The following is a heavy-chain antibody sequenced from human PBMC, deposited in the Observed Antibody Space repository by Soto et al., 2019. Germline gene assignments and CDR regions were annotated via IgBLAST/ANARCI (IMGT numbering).Heavy chain of an antibody. V-gene: IGHV2-5*02. Sequence: QITLKESGPTLVKPTQTLTLTCTFSGFSLRTSGVGVGWVRQPPGKALEWLALIYWDNDKRYSPSLKSRVTITRDTSKNXVVLTMTNMDPVDTATYXXXXRQNYNYVLAWGQGTLVTVSS. D-gene: IGHD1-20*01. J-gene: IGHJ5*02. CDR3: XXRQNYNYVLA. CDR2: IYWDNDK. CDR1: GFSLRTSGVG.